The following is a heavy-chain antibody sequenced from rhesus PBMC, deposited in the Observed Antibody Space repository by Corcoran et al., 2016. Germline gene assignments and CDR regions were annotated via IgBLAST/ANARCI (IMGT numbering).Heavy chain of an antibody. CDR2: LRNKAYGGTA. D-gene: IGHD6-13*01. J-gene: IGHJ4*01. Sequence: EVQLVESGGGWVQPGGSLRVSCEAPGFPFSDYYMQWVRQAPGKGPEWVGFLRNKAYGGTAEYAASVKGRFTISRDDSKSIAYLQMNSLKTEDTAVYYCTRAYSSWSFDYWGQGVLVTVSS. CDR3: TRAYSSWSFDY. CDR1: GFPFSDYY. V-gene: IGHV3-184*01.